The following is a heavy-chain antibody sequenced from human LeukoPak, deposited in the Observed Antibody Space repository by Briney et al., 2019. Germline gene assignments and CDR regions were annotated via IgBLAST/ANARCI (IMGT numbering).Heavy chain of an antibody. J-gene: IGHJ4*02. CDR3: ARDCGTKDFDY. Sequence: GGSLRLSCAASGFTFSSYSMNWVRQAPGKGVEWGSYISSSSRTIYNADAVKGRFTISRNNAKNSLYLQMNSLRAEDTAVYYCARDCGTKDFDYWGQGTLVTVSS. CDR2: ISSSSRTI. V-gene: IGHV3-48*04. CDR1: GFTFSSYS. D-gene: IGHD1-7*01.